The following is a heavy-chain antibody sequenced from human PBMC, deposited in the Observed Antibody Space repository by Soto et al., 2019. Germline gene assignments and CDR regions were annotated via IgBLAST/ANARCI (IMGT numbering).Heavy chain of an antibody. D-gene: IGHD6-13*01. CDR3: AKDRVSGSSWYFFDY. CDR2: ISYDGSNK. J-gene: IGHJ4*02. Sequence: GGSMRLSCAASVFTFSSYGMHWARQAPGKGLEWVAVISYDGSNKYYADSVKGRFTISRDNSKNTLYLQMNSLRAEDTAVYYCAKDRVSGSSWYFFDYWGQGTLVTVSS. V-gene: IGHV3-30*18. CDR1: VFTFSSYG.